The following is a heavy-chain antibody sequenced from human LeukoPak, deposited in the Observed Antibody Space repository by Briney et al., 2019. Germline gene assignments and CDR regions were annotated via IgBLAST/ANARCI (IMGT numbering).Heavy chain of an antibody. CDR2: VYYSGHT. CDR3: ARHQEGITTFGVRDYYMDV. D-gene: IGHD3-3*01. V-gene: IGHV4-39*01. CDR1: GGSIISSTHY. J-gene: IGHJ6*03. Sequence: SETLSLTCTVSGGSIISSTHYWGWIRQPPGKGLEWIGSVYYSGHTYYNPSLRSRVSIPVDASKNQFSLTRSSVTAADTAVYYCARHQEGITTFGVRDYYMDVWGKGTTVTVSS.